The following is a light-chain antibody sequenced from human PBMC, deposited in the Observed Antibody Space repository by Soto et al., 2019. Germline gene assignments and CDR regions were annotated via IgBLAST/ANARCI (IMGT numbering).Light chain of an antibody. CDR3: LSKTSTISYV. V-gene: IGLV2-14*01. CDR2: EVS. CDR1: TSDGGGYNY. J-gene: IGLJ1*01. Sequence: QSVLAQPASVSGSPGQSIAISCTETTSDGGGYNYVSWYQQHPGKVPKLRIHEVSTRPSGVSNRFSGSKSGNTASLTISGLQAEDEADYYCLSKTSTISYVFGTGTKVTVL.